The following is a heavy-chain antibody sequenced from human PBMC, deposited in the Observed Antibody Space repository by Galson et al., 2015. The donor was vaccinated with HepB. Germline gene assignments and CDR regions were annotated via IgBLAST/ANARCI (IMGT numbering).Heavy chain of an antibody. V-gene: IGHV1-69*02. CDR3: ASPSGSQHYWYFDL. CDR1: GGTFSSYT. Sequence: SVKVSCKASGGTFSSYTISWVRQAPGQGLEWMGRIIPILGIANYAQKFQGRVTITADKSTSTAYMELSSLRSEDTAVYYCASPSGSQHYWYFDLWGRGTLVTVSS. D-gene: IGHD1-26*01. CDR2: IIPILGIA. J-gene: IGHJ2*01.